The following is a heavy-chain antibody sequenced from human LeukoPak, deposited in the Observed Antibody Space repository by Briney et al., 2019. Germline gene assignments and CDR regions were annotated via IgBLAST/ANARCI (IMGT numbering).Heavy chain of an antibody. V-gene: IGHV1-2*04. D-gene: IGHD4-17*01. Sequence: VASVKVSCKASGYTFTGYYMHWVRQAPGQGLEWMGWINPNSGGTNYAQKFQGWVTMTRDTSISTAYMELSRLRSDDTAVYYCARGGIYGDYGPEYFQHWGQGTLVTVSS. CDR1: GYTFTGYY. J-gene: IGHJ1*01. CDR2: INPNSGGT. CDR3: ARGGIYGDYGPEYFQH.